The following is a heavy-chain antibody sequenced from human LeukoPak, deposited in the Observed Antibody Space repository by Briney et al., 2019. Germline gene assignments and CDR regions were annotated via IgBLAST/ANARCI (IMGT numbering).Heavy chain of an antibody. CDR1: GVSFSGYY. CDR2: INHSGST. V-gene: IGHV4-34*01. Sequence: SETLSLTCAVYGVSFSGYYWSWIRQPPGKGLEWIGEINHSGSTNYNPSLKSRVTISVDTSKNQFSLKLSSVTAADTAVYYCARERRMGIYSGYRGGFDYWGQGTLVTVSS. D-gene: IGHD5-12*01. CDR3: ARERRMGIYSGYRGGFDY. J-gene: IGHJ4*02.